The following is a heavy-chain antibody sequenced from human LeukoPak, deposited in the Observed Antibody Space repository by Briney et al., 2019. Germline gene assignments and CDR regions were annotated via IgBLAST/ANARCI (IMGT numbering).Heavy chain of an antibody. V-gene: IGHV3-9*01. D-gene: IGHD6-13*01. CDR2: ISWNSGSI. CDR3: AKDSRSSWFNWFDP. Sequence: GRSLRLSCAASGFTFDDYAMHWVRQAPGKGLEWVSGISWNSGSIGYADSVKGRFTISRDNAKNSLYQQMNSLRAEDTALYYCAKDSRSSWFNWFDPWGQGTLVTVSS. J-gene: IGHJ5*02. CDR1: GFTFDDYA.